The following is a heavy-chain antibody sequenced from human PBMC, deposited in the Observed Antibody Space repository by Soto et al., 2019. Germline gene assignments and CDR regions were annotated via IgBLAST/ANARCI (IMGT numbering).Heavy chain of an antibody. D-gene: IGHD2-21*02. Sequence: GGSLRLSCAASGFTFSSYSMNWVRQAPGKGLEWVSYISSSSSTIYYADSVKGRFTISGDNAKNSLYLQMNSLRDEDTAVYYCARDRDPYCGGDCPSPIGYWGQGTLVTVSS. J-gene: IGHJ4*02. V-gene: IGHV3-48*02. CDR2: ISSSSSTI. CDR3: ARDRDPYCGGDCPSPIGY. CDR1: GFTFSSYS.